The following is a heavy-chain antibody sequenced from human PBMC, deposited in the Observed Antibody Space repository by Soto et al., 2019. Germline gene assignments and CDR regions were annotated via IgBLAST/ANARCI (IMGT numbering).Heavy chain of an antibody. V-gene: IGHV5-51*01. CDR3: ARGFYGSGSYWPYYYYYYMDV. Sequence: PGESLKISCKGSGYSFTSYWVGWVRQMPGKGLEWMGIIYPGDSDTRYSPSFQGQVTISADKSISTAYLQWSSLKASDTAMYYCARGFYGSGSYWPYYYYYYMDVWGKGTTVTVSS. D-gene: IGHD3-10*01. CDR2: IYPGDSDT. J-gene: IGHJ6*03. CDR1: GYSFTSYW.